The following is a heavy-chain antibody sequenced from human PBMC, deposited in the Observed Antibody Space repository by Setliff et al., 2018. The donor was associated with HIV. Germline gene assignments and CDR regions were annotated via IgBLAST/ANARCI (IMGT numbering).Heavy chain of an antibody. D-gene: IGHD1-1*01. CDR3: ARDEGSGTDY. V-gene: IGHV3-48*03. CDR2: ISSSGSTI. J-gene: IGHJ4*02. CDR1: GFTFSSFA. Sequence: PGGSLRLSCAASGFTFSSFAMNWVRQAPGKGLEWVSIISSSGSTIYYADSVKGRFTISRDNAKNSLYLQMNSLRAEDTAVYYCARDEGSGTDYWGQGTLVTVSS.